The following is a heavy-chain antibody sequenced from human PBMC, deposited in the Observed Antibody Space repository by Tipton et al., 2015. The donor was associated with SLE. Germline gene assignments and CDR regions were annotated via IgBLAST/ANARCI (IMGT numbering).Heavy chain of an antibody. Sequence: TLSLTCTVSGGSISSYYWSWIRQPPGKGLEWIGEINHSGSTNYNPSLKSRVTISVDTSKNQFSLNLSSVTAADTAVYYCARVGAGIAALYYYYYMDVWGKGTTVTVSS. CDR2: INHSGST. J-gene: IGHJ6*03. CDR3: ARVGAGIAALYYYYYMDV. CDR1: GGSISSYY. D-gene: IGHD6-6*01. V-gene: IGHV4-34*09.